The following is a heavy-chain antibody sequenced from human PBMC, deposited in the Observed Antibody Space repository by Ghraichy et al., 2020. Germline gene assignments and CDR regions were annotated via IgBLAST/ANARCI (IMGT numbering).Heavy chain of an antibody. V-gene: IGHV3-23*01. CDR2: ISGNGGDT. D-gene: IGHD3-3*01. CDR3: ARRFLEAGDY. J-gene: IGHJ4*02. CDR1: GFTFSGYA. Sequence: SCAASGFTFSGYAMSWVRQSPGKGLEWVSSISGNGGDTYYADSVKGRFTISRDNSKNTLHLQMNTLRAEDAAIYYCARRFLEAGDYWGQGTLVTVSS.